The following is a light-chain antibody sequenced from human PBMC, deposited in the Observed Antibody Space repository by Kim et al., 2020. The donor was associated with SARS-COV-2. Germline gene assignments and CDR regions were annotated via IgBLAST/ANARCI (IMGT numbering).Light chain of an antibody. J-gene: IGLJ2*01. CDR3: QAWDSSNVV. Sequence: SVSPGQTASITCSGDKLGDKYACWYQQKPGQSPVLVIYQDSKRPSGIPERFSGSNSGNTATLTISGTQAMDEADYYYQAWDSSNVVFGGGTQLTVL. V-gene: IGLV3-1*01. CDR2: QDS. CDR1: KLGDKY.